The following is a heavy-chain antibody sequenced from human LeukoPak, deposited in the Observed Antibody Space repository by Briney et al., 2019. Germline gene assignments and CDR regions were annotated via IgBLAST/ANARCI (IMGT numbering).Heavy chain of an antibody. D-gene: IGHD3-10*01. CDR2: ISSSGSTI. V-gene: IGHV3-48*03. CDR1: GFTFSSYE. J-gene: IGHJ6*03. CDR3: AKDQWSITMVRGAAVGYYYYMDV. Sequence: GGSLRLSCAASGFTFSSYEMNWVRQAPGKGLEWVSYISSSGSTIYYADSVKGRFTISRDNSKNTLYLQMNSLRAEDTAVYYCAKDQWSITMVRGAAVGYYYYMDVWGKGTTVTISS.